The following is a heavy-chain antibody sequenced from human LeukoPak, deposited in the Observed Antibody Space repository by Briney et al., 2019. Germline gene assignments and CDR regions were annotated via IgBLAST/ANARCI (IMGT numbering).Heavy chain of an antibody. V-gene: IGHV4-34*01. CDR1: GGSFSGYY. CDR2: INHSGST. J-gene: IGHJ6*03. CDR3: ARGLPRYCSSTSCVPYGDFYYYYYMDV. D-gene: IGHD2-2*01. Sequence: PSETLSLTCAVYGGSFSGYYWSWIRQPPGKGLEWIGEINHSGSTNYNPSLKSRVTISVDTSKNQFSLKLSSVTAADTAVYYCARGLPRYCSSTSCVPYGDFYYYYYMDVWGKGTTVTVSS.